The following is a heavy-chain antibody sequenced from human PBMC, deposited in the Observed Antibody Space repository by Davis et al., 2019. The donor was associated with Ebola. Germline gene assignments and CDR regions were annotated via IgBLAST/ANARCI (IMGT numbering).Heavy chain of an antibody. CDR3: ARYEAGATAGTGKVYNWLDP. J-gene: IGHJ5*02. CDR2: ISGSGDST. CDR1: GFTLSRYA. D-gene: IGHD6-13*01. Sequence: PGGSLRLSCAASGFTLSRYAMSWVRQAPGKGLEWVSAISGSGDSTYYADSVKGRFTISRDNSKNTLYLQMNSPRVEDTAVYYCARYEAGATAGTGKVYNWLDPWGQGTLVTVSS. V-gene: IGHV3-23*01.